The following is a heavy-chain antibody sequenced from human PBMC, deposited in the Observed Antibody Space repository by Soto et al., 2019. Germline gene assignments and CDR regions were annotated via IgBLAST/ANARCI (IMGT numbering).Heavy chain of an antibody. Sequence: EVQLLESGGGLVQPGGSLRLSCAASGFSFSSSAMSWVRQAPGRGLEWVSVIIDSGDSTYYADSVKGRFTISRDNSMNILYLQMKTLRAEDTAVYSCAKVGDYNSMDVWGQGTTVTVSS. V-gene: IGHV3-23*01. CDR3: AKVGDYNSMDV. CDR2: IIDSGDST. CDR1: GFSFSSSA. J-gene: IGHJ6*02.